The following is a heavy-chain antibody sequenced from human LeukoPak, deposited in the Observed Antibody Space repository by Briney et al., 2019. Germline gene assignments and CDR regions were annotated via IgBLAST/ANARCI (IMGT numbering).Heavy chain of an antibody. Sequence: PSETLSLTCTVSGGSISNDYWSWIRQPAGKGLEWIGRIYTSGTTNYNPSLKSRVTISVDTSKNQFSLKLSSVIAADTAVYYCARARVAVAGEDYFDYWGQGTLVTVSS. CDR3: ARARVAVAGEDYFDY. CDR1: GGSISNDY. V-gene: IGHV4-4*07. D-gene: IGHD6-19*01. J-gene: IGHJ4*02. CDR2: IYTSGTT.